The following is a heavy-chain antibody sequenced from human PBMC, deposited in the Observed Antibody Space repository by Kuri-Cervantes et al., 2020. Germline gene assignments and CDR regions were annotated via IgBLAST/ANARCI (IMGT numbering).Heavy chain of an antibody. CDR1: GGSISSYY. CDR3: AGDVTHDSSGYYYSWFDP. J-gene: IGHJ5*02. D-gene: IGHD3-22*01. Sequence: SDTLSLTCTVSGGSISSYYWSWIRQPPGKGLEWIGYIYYSGSTNYNPSLKSRVTISVDTSKNQFSLKLSSVTAADTAVYYCAGDVTHDSSGYYYSWFDPWGQGTLVTVSS. CDR2: IYYSGST. V-gene: IGHV4-59*01.